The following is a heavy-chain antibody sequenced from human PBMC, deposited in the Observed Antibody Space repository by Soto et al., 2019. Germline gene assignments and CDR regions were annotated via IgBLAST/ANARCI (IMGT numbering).Heavy chain of an antibody. V-gene: IGHV3-7*03. J-gene: IGHJ4*02. CDR1: GFIFTNYW. CDR3: TSARSSVGAPGGFIEF. CDR2: VNREGSAK. Sequence: EVQMVESGGGLVQPGGSLRLSCAASGFIFTNYWMSWVRQAPGKGLEWVANVNREGSAKNYVDSVKDRFTISRDNAKNSVYLQMNSLRADDTAVYYCTSARSSVGAPGGFIEFWGQGTLVTVSS. D-gene: IGHD1-26*01.